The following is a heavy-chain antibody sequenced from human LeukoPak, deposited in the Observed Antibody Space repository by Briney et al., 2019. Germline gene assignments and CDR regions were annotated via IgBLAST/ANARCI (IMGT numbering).Heavy chain of an antibody. CDR3: ARDAGWGYYDL. V-gene: IGHV3-7*01. CDR1: GFTFSTSW. D-gene: IGHD1-26*01. CDR2: IDKHGSGK. J-gene: IGHJ4*02. Sequence: GGSLRLSCVASGFTFSTSWVTWVRQAPGKGLEWVANIDKHGSGKYYVDSVKGRFAISRDYASNSAFLQMNSLRAEDTSVYYCARDAGWGYYDLWGQGTPVTVSS.